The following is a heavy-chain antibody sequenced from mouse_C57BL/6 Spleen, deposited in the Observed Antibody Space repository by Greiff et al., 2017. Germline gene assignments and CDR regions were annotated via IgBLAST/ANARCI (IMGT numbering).Heavy chain of an antibody. Sequence: EVHLVESGGGLVKPGGSLKLSCAASGFTFSSYAMSWVRQTPEKRLEWVATISDGGSYTYYPDNVKGRFTISRDNAKNNLYLQMSHLKSEDTAMYYCARVMDYWGQGTSVTVSS. CDR3: ARVMDY. J-gene: IGHJ4*01. CDR2: ISDGGSYT. V-gene: IGHV5-4*01. CDR1: GFTFSSYA.